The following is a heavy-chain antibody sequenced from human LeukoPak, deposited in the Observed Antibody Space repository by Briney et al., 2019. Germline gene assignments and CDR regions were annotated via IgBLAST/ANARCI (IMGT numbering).Heavy chain of an antibody. CDR1: GFTFNDYY. D-gene: IGHD3-16*01. V-gene: IGHV3-11*04. CDR3: ARAGELRYMDV. Sequence: GGSLRLSCAASGFTFNDYYMTWIHQAPVKGLEWVSTIKHIGPTTYYADSVKGRFTISRDNAENSLFLQMSSLRADDTAIYYCARAGELRYMDVWGKGTAVTVSS. CDR2: IKHIGPTT. J-gene: IGHJ6*03.